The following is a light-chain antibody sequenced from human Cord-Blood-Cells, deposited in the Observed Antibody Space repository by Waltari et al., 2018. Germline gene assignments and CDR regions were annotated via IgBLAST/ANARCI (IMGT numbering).Light chain of an antibody. Sequence: DIQMTQSPSSLSASVGARVTITCRARQSISSYLNWYQQKPGKASKLLIYAATSLQSGVPSRFSGSGSGTDFTLTISSLQPEDFATYYCQQSYSTPRTFGQGTKVEIK. J-gene: IGKJ1*01. CDR3: QQSYSTPRT. V-gene: IGKV1-39*01. CDR2: AAT. CDR1: QSISSY.